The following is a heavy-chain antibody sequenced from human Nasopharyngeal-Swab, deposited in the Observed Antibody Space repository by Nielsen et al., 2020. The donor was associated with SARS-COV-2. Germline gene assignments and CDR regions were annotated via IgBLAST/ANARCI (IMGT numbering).Heavy chain of an antibody. CDR3: ARDVYDSSGYYYQDY. Sequence: SETLSLTCTVSGGSISSGSYYWSWIRQPAGKGLEWIGRIYTSGSTNYNPSLKSRVTISVDTSKNQFSLKLSSVTAADTAVYYCARDVYDSSGYYYQDYWGRGTLVTVSS. CDR1: GGSISSGSYY. CDR2: IYTSGST. D-gene: IGHD3-22*01. V-gene: IGHV4-61*02. J-gene: IGHJ4*02.